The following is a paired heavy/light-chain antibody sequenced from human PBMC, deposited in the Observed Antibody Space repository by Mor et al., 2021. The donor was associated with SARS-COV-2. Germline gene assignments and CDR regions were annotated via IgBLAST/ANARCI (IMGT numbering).Heavy chain of an antibody. D-gene: IGHD1-26*01. V-gene: IGHV6-1*01. CDR2: TYYRSKWYT. CDR1: GDSVSSNAAT. Sequence: QVQLQQSGPGVVKPSQTLSLTCAISGDSVSSNAATWNWIRQSPSRGLEWLGRTYYRSKWYTDYAVSVKSRVTIDPDTSKNQLSLQLNSVTPDDTAVYYCARVGATAFDIWGQGTLVTVSS. J-gene: IGHJ3*02. CDR3: ARVGATAFDI.
Light chain of an antibody. CDR1: LTVLYSSNNRNY. Sequence: DIVMTQSPDSLAVSLGERATINCKSSLTVLYSSNNRNYLAWYQQKPGQPPKMLFNWASTRESGVPDRFSGSGSGTDFTLTISSLQAEDVAVYYCQQYYEIPWTFGQGTKVEIK. J-gene: IGKJ1*01. V-gene: IGKV4-1*01. CDR2: WAS. CDR3: QQYYEIPWT.